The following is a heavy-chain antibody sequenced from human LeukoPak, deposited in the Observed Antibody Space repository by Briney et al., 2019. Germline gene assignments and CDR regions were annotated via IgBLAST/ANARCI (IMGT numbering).Heavy chain of an antibody. CDR2: INPSGGFT. D-gene: IGHD4-17*01. V-gene: IGHV1-46*01. CDR1: GSTFANYH. Sequence: ASVKVSCKASGSTFANYHIHWVRQAPGQGLEWMGIINPSGGFTRYAQKFQGRVTMTRDTSTSTVYMELSSLRSEDTALYYCARQKNDFGDYPDAFDMWGQGTMVTVSS. J-gene: IGHJ3*02. CDR3: ARQKNDFGDYPDAFDM.